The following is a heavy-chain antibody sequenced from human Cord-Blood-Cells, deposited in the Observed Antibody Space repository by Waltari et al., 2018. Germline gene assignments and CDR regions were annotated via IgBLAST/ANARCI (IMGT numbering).Heavy chain of an antibody. Sequence: QVQLVQSGAAVKKPGASVKVSCKSSGYTFTGYYMHWVRTAPGQGLEWMGWINPNSGGTNYAQKFQGGVTMTRDTSISTAYMELSRLRSDDTAVYYCARGDWNYLFAFDIWGQGTMVTVSS. J-gene: IGHJ3*02. CDR2: INPNSGGT. CDR3: ARGDWNYLFAFDI. V-gene: IGHV1-2*02. CDR1: GYTFTGYY. D-gene: IGHD1-7*01.